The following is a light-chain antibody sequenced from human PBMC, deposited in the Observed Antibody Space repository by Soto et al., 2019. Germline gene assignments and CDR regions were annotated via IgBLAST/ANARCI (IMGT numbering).Light chain of an antibody. J-gene: IGKJ1*01. Sequence: IHMTQSPSSLSASVGHIFTITCRASQSISSYLNWYQQKPGKAPKLLIYAASNLQTGVPSRFNGSGSGTDFTLTISSLQPEDSATYFCLQDFNYTWTFGHGTKVDIK. CDR1: QSISSY. CDR2: AAS. CDR3: LQDFNYTWT. V-gene: IGKV1-6*01.